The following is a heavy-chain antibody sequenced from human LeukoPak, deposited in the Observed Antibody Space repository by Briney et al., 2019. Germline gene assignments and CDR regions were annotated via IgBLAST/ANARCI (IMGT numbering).Heavy chain of an antibody. V-gene: IGHV3-7*01. D-gene: IGHD4-11*01. CDR1: GFTFSSYW. Sequence: PGGSLRLSCAASGFTFSSYWMSWVRQAPGKGLEWVANIKQDGSEEYYVDSVKGRFTISRDNAKNSLYLQMNSLRAEDTAVYYCARAPTSAYDYSWGHYYYYMDVWGKGTTVTVSS. J-gene: IGHJ6*03. CDR3: ARAPTSAYDYSWGHYYYYMDV. CDR2: IKQDGSEE.